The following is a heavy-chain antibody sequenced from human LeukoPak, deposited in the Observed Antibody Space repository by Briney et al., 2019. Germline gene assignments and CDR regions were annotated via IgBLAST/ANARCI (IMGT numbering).Heavy chain of an antibody. CDR1: GFTFSDHY. D-gene: IGHD5-24*01. CDR3: ARSRRDGYSPLDF. J-gene: IGHJ4*02. V-gene: IGHV3-72*01. Sequence: PGGSLRLSCAASGFTFSDHYMDWARQAPGKGLEWVGRIRDKANSYTTENAASVKGRFTISRDDSKNSLYLQMNSLKTEDTAVYYCARSRRDGYSPLDFWGQGTLVTVSS. CDR2: IRDKANSYTT.